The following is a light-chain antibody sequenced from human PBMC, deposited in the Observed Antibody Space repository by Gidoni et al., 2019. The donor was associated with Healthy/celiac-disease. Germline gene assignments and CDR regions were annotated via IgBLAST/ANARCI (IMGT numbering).Light chain of an antibody. Sequence: DSQMTQSPSTLSASVGDRVTITFRASQSISSWLAWYQQKPGKAPKLLIYKASSLESGVPSRFSGSGSGTEFTLTISSLQPDDFATYYCQQYNSYPWTFGQGTKVEIK. J-gene: IGKJ1*01. CDR2: KAS. CDR1: QSISSW. CDR3: QQYNSYPWT. V-gene: IGKV1-5*03.